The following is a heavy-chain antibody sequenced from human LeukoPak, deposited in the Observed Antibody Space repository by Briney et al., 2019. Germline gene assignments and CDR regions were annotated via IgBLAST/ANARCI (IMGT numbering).Heavy chain of an antibody. Sequence: PGGSLRLSCAASGFTFSSYAMHWVCQAPGKGLEWVAVISYDGSNKYYADSVKGRFTISRDNSKNTLYLQMNSLRAEDTAVYYCARALDAFDIWGQGTMVTVPS. CDR3: ARALDAFDI. V-gene: IGHV3-30-3*01. CDR1: GFTFSSYA. CDR2: ISYDGSNK. J-gene: IGHJ3*02. D-gene: IGHD1-1*01.